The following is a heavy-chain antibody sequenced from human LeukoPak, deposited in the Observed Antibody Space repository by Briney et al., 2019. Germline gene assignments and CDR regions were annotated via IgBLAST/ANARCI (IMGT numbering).Heavy chain of an antibody. CDR3: AREFCSGANCYPMGAFDM. CDR2: ISSSSSYI. Sequence: GGSLRLSCAASGFTFSSYSMNWVRQAPGKGLEWVSSISSSSSYIYYADSVKSRFTISRDNAKNSLYLQMNSLRAEDTAVYYCAREFCSGANCYPMGAFDMWGQGTMVTVSS. D-gene: IGHD2-15*01. V-gene: IGHV3-21*01. CDR1: GFTFSSYS. J-gene: IGHJ3*02.